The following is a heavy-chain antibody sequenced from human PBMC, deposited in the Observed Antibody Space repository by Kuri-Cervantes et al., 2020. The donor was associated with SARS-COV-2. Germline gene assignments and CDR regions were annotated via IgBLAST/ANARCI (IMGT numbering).Heavy chain of an antibody. CDR1: GDSIADYY. CDR3: ARPLGYCSSTSCPGWFDP. Sequence: SETLSLTCTVSGDSIADYYWSWIRQAAGKGPEWIGHIHSSGKTNYNPSLRGRVTMSQDMSKNQFSLKLRSVTAADTAVYYCARPLGYCSSTSCPGWFDPWGQGTLVTVSS. CDR2: IHSSGKT. J-gene: IGHJ5*02. V-gene: IGHV4-4*07. D-gene: IGHD2-2*01.